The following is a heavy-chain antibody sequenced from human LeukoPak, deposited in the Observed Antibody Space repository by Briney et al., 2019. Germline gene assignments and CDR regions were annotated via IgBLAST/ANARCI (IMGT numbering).Heavy chain of an antibody. CDR1: GGSISSGGYS. D-gene: IGHD5-18*01. Sequence: SETLSLTCAVSGGSISSGGYSWSWIRQPPGKGLEWIGYIYHRGSTYYNPSLKSRVTISVDRSKNQFSLKLSSVTAADTAVYYCARARYSYGYYFDYWGQGTLVTVSS. J-gene: IGHJ4*02. V-gene: IGHV4-30-2*01. CDR2: IYHRGST. CDR3: ARARYSYGYYFDY.